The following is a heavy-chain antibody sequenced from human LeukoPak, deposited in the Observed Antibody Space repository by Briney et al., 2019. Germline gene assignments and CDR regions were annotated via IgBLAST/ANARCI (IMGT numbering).Heavy chain of an antibody. CDR2: INHSGST. CDR1: GGSFSGYY. D-gene: IGHD3-10*01. J-gene: IGHJ4*02. V-gene: IGHV4-34*01. CDR3: ARAPPPYGSGSYIPSHFDY. Sequence: SETLSLTCAVYGGSFSGYYWSWIRQPPGKGLEWIGEINHSGSTNYNPSLKSRVTISVDTSKNQFSLKLSSVTAADTAVYYCARAPPPYGSGSYIPSHFDYWGQGTLVTVSS.